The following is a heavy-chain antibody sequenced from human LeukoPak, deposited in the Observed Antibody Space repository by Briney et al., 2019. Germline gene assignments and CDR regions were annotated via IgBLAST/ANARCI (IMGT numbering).Heavy chain of an antibody. V-gene: IGHV4-38-2*02. J-gene: IGHJ4*02. Sequence: SETLSLTCTVSGYSISTGYYWDWIRQPPGKGLEWIGTFYHGGSTYYNPSLKSRVTISVDKSKNQFSLKLSSVTAADTAVYYCARVGSSSWLRSPYFDYWGQGTLVTVSS. CDR1: GYSISTGYY. CDR3: ARVGSSSWLRSPYFDY. CDR2: FYHGGST. D-gene: IGHD6-13*01.